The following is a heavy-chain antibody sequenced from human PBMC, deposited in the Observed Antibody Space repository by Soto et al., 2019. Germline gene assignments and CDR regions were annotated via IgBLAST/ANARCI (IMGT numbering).Heavy chain of an antibody. V-gene: IGHV1-69*13. J-gene: IGHJ5*02. Sequence: SVKVSCKASGGTFSSYAISWVRQAPGQGLEWMGGIIPIFGTANYAQKFQGRATITADESTSTAYMELSSLRSEDTAVYYCARGYCSGGSCYANWFDPWGQGTLVTVSS. CDR1: GGTFSSYA. D-gene: IGHD2-15*01. CDR3: ARGYCSGGSCYANWFDP. CDR2: IIPIFGTA.